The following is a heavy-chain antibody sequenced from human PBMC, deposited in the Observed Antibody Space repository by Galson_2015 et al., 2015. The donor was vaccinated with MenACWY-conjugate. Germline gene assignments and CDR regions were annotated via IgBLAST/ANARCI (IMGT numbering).Heavy chain of an antibody. V-gene: IGHV3-53*01. CDR3: VREDNWAFHY. CDR2: IYPGGNT. Sequence: SLRLSCAASGFTVSTNYMNWVRQAPGKGLQWVSDIYPGGNTYYVDSVEGRFPISRDHSKNTLYLQMNSLRVDDTAVYYCVREDNWAFHYWGQGTQVTVSS. J-gene: IGHJ4*02. CDR1: GFTVSTNY. D-gene: IGHD1-1*01.